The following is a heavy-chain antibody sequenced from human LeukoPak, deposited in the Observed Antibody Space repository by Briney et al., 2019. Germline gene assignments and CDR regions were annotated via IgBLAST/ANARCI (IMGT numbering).Heavy chain of an antibody. CDR3: ARGGHGTMIFSGWFDP. V-gene: IGHV3-30*03. J-gene: IGHJ5*02. Sequence: GGSLRLSWAVYGFTFSSYGMHWVRQAPGKGLEWVAVISYDGSNKYYADSVKGRFTISRDNSKNTLYLQMNSLRAEDTAVYYCARGGHGTMIFSGWFDPWGQGTLVTVSS. CDR2: ISYDGSNK. CDR1: GFTFSSYG. D-gene: IGHD3-22*01.